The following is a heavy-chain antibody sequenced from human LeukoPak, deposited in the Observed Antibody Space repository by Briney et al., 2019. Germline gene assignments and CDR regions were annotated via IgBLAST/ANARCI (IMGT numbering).Heavy chain of an antibody. D-gene: IGHD6-13*01. CDR3: ARGHCRTNNCPHDSSWPFDP. CDR1: GGSISSYY. CDR2: IYYSGST. Sequence: SETLSLTCTVSGGSISSYYWSWIRQPPGKGLEWIGYIYYSGSTNYNPSLKSRVTISVDTSKNQFSLKLSSVTAADTAVYYCARGHCRTNNCPHDSSWPFDPWGQGTLVTVSS. V-gene: IGHV4-59*01. J-gene: IGHJ5*02.